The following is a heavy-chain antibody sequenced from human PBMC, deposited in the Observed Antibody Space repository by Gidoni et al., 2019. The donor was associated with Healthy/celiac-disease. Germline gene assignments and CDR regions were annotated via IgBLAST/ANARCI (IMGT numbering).Heavy chain of an antibody. V-gene: IGHV3-21*01. Sequence: EVQLVESGGGLVKPGGSLRLSCAASGFTFSRYSMNWVRQAPGKGLEWVSSISSSSSYIYYADSVKGRFTISRDNAKNSLYLQMNSLRAEDTAVYYCARDGVTGTRFDYWGQGTLVTVSS. D-gene: IGHD1-20*01. J-gene: IGHJ4*02. CDR3: ARDGVTGTRFDY. CDR2: ISSSSSYI. CDR1: GFTFSRYS.